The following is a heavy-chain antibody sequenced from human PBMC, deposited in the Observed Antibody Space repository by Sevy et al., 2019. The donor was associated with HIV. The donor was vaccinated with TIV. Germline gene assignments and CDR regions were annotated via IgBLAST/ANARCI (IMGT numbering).Heavy chain of an antibody. CDR2: IYYNGNT. CDR1: DGSMSSYY. CDR3: ARGTRDGYSLDFDS. D-gene: IGHD4-4*01. V-gene: IGHV4-59*01. Sequence: SETLSLTCTVSDGSMSSYYWSWIRQPPGKGLEWIGYIYYNGNTNYNPSLESRVTMSIHTSMKQFSLKLRSVTAADTAMFYCARGTRDGYSLDFDSWGQGTLVTVSS. J-gene: IGHJ4*02.